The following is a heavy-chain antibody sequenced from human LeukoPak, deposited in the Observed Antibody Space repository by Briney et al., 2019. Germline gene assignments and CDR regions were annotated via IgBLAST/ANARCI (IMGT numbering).Heavy chain of an antibody. CDR2: LSGSGAST. CDR3: AKAPAVRSYYFFDS. D-gene: IGHD1-26*01. Sequence: GGSLRLSCAASGFTFSNYAMNWVRQAPGKGLEWVSALSGSGASTYYADSVKGRFTISRDNSKNTLYLQIHSLSPEDSAVYYCAKAPAVRSYYFFDSWGQGTLLTVSS. V-gene: IGHV3-23*01. J-gene: IGHJ4*02. CDR1: GFTFSNYA.